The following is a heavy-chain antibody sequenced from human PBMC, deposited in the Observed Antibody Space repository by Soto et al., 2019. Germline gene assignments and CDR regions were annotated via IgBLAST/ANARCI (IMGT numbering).Heavy chain of an antibody. CDR2: IYDSGST. CDR1: GGSITNGGYY. D-gene: IGHD3-10*01. V-gene: IGHV4-31*03. Sequence: SETLSLTCTVSGGSITNGGYYWSWIRQHPGKGLEWLGYIYDSGSTFYDPSLKSRITLSVDTSKNQFSLKLSSVTVADTAVYFCARKQAGYFYGIDYWGQGTLVTVSS. J-gene: IGHJ4*02. CDR3: ARKQAGYFYGIDY.